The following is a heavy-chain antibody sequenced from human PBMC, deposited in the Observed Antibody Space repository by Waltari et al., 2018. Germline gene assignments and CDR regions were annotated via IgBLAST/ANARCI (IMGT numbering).Heavy chain of an antibody. CDR2: INPNSGGT. D-gene: IGHD3-3*01. CDR3: ARRYPGIRSGYPLDH. V-gene: IGHV1-2*02. Sequence: QVQLVQSGTEVKKPGASVRVSCKVFGFTDHYLHWVRQVHGQGLEWMGWINPNSGGTHYVQKFQGRVTMTSDTSINTAYMELSSLRSDDTAVYYCARRYPGIRSGYPLDHWGQGTLVIVSS. J-gene: IGHJ4*02. CDR1: GFTDHY.